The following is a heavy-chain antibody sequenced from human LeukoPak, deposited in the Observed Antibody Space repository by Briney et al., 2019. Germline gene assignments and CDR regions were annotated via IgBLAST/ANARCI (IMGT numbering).Heavy chain of an antibody. Sequence: PGGSLRLSCAASGFTFSNYWMNWVRQAPGKGLEWVANIKQDGSVKYYVDSVKGRFTISRDNAKNSPYLQMNSLRAEDTAVYYCARDLPITMVRGVKQGWFDPWGQGTLVTVSS. CDR3: ARDLPITMVRGVKQGWFDP. CDR2: IKQDGSVK. J-gene: IGHJ5*02. CDR1: GFTFSNYW. D-gene: IGHD3-10*01. V-gene: IGHV3-7*03.